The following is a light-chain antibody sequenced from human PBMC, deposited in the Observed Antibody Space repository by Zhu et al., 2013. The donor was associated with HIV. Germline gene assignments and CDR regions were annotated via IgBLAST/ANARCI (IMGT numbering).Light chain of an antibody. J-gene: IGKJ1*01. CDR3: QQYNYYST. Sequence: DIQMTQSPSTLSASVGDRVTLTCRASQTISTWLAWYQQKPGKAPKLLISKASNLESGVPSRFSASGSGTQFTLTITGLQPDDSATYYCQQYNYYSTFGQGTKVEVK. V-gene: IGKV1-5*03. CDR2: KAS. CDR1: QTISTW.